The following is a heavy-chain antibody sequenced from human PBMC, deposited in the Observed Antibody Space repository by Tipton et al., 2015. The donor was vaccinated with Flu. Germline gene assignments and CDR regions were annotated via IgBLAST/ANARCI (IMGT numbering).Heavy chain of an antibody. Sequence: QLVQSGAEVKKPGASVKVSCKASGYTFTSYGISWVRQAPGQRLEWMGWINTGNGNTKYSPKFQGRVTITRDTSATTAYMELSSLRSEDTAVYYCAKRTNRPFDYWGQGTLVTVSS. J-gene: IGHJ4*02. V-gene: IGHV1-3*04. CDR1: GYTFTSYG. CDR2: INTGNGNT. CDR3: AKRTNRPFDY. D-gene: IGHD6-6*01.